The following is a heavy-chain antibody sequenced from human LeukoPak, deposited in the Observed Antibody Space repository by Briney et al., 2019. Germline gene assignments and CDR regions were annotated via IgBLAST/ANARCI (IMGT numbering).Heavy chain of an antibody. Sequence: ASVKVSCKASGYTFTSYGISWVRQAPGQGLEWMGWISAYNGNTNYAQKLQGRVTMTTDTSTSTAYMELRSLRSDDTAVYYCARGEPSTIFGVVIILPKDYWGQGTLVTVSS. D-gene: IGHD3-3*01. CDR3: ARGEPSTIFGVVIILPKDY. V-gene: IGHV1-18*01. J-gene: IGHJ4*02. CDR1: GYTFTSYG. CDR2: ISAYNGNT.